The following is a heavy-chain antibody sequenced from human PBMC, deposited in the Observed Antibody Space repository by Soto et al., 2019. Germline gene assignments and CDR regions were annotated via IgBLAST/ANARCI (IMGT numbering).Heavy chain of an antibody. Sequence: QVQLQESGPGLVKPSETLSLTCTVSGGSISSYYWSWIRQPPGKGLEWIGYIYYSGSTNYNPSLKSRVTISVDTSKNQFSLKLSSVTAADTAVYYCARLWGWYLDYWGQGTLVTVSS. V-gene: IGHV4-59*01. D-gene: IGHD2-21*01. CDR2: IYYSGST. J-gene: IGHJ4*02. CDR3: ARLWGWYLDY. CDR1: GGSISSYY.